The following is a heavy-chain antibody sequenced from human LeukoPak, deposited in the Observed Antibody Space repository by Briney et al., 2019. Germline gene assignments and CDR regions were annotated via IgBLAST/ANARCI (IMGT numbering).Heavy chain of an antibody. CDR1: GFTFSSYA. J-gene: IGHJ4*02. D-gene: IGHD3-22*01. V-gene: IGHV3-23*01. CDR2: ISGSGGST. Sequence: PGGSLRLSCAASGFTFSSYAMSWVRQAPGKGLEWVSAISGSGGSTYYADSVKGRFTISRDNSKNTLYLQMNSLRAEDTAVYYCATDGDYYYDSSGYYQGYYFDYWGQGTLVTVSS. CDR3: ATDGDYYYDSSGYYQGYYFDY.